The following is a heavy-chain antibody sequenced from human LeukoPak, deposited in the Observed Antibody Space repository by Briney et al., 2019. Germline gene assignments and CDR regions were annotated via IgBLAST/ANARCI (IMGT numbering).Heavy chain of an antibody. CDR1: GGSVSSGGYY. CDR3: ATTAYHFYVDV. Sequence: SETLSLTCTVSGGSVSSGGYYWSWIRQHPGKGLEWIGYIYYSGSTYYNPSLKSRLTISLDTSTNQFSLKLGSVTAADTAVYYCATTAYHFYVDVWGKGTTITASS. D-gene: IGHD1-26*01. CDR2: IYYSGST. J-gene: IGHJ6*03. V-gene: IGHV4-31*03.